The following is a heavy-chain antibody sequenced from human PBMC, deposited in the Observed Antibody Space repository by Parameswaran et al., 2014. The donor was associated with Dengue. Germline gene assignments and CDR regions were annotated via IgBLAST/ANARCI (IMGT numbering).Heavy chain of an antibody. Sequence: WVRQAPGQGLEWMGWIHTNTGNPTYAQGFTGRFVFSLDTSVSTAYLQINSLKAEDTAVYYCARSRKAIFEVVVPYYHMDVWGEGTTVTVSS. D-gene: IGHD3-3*02. CDR3: ARSRKAIFEVVVPYYHMDV. V-gene: IGHV7-4-1*02. J-gene: IGHJ6*03. CDR2: IHTNTGNP.